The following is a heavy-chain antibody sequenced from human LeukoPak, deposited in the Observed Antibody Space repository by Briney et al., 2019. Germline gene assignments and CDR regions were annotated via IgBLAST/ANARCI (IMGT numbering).Heavy chain of an antibody. J-gene: IGHJ4*02. CDR1: GFTFSSYW. Sequence: PGGSLRLSCTASGFTFSSYWMNWVRQVPGKELEWVAIIKSDGTEEHYLDSVKGRFTISRDNANNLLFLQMSNLRAEDTAVYYCAGGGGYLIDYWGQGTLVTVSS. V-gene: IGHV3-7*01. D-gene: IGHD3-22*01. CDR2: IKSDGTEE. CDR3: AGGGGYLIDY.